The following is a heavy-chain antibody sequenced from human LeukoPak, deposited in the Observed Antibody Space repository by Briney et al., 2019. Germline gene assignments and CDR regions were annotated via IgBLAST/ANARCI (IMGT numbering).Heavy chain of an antibody. V-gene: IGHV4-34*01. CDR1: GGSFSGYY. CDR2: INHSGST. Sequence: SETLSLTCAVYGGSFSGYYWSWIRQPPGKGLEWIGEINHSGSTNYNPSLKSRVTISVDTSKKQFSLKLSSVTAADTAVYYCARECFCSGGSCYRRSNWFDPWGQGTLVTVSS. CDR3: ARECFCSGGSCYRRSNWFDP. J-gene: IGHJ5*02. D-gene: IGHD2-15*01.